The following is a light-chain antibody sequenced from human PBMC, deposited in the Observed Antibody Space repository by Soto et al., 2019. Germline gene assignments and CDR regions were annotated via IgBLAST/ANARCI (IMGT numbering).Light chain of an antibody. CDR2: GNS. Sequence: QSVLTQPPSVSGAPGQRVTISCTGSSSNIGAGYDVHWYQQLPGTAPKLLIYGNSNRPSGVPDRFSGSKSGTSASLAITGLQAEDEADYYCQSYDCSLSVEVFGTGTKVTVL. CDR3: QSYDCSLSVEV. CDR1: SSNIGAGYD. V-gene: IGLV1-40*01. J-gene: IGLJ1*01.